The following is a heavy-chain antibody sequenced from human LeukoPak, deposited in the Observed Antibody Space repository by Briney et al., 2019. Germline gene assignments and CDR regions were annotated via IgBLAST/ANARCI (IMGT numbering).Heavy chain of an antibody. CDR3: ARGASKDVDTAMVKL. V-gene: IGHV4-59*01. D-gene: IGHD5-18*01. Sequence: SETLSLTCTVSGGSISSYYWSWIRQPPGKGLEWIGYIYYSGNTNYNPSLKSRVTMSVDTSKNHFSLKLSSVTAADTAVYYCARGASKDVDTAMVKLWDQGTLVTVSS. J-gene: IGHJ4*02. CDR2: IYYSGNT. CDR1: GGSISSYY.